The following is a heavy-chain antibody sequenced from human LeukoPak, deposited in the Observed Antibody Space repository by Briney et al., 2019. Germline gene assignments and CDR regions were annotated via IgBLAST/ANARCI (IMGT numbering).Heavy chain of an antibody. J-gene: IGHJ3*02. CDR1: GYSFTSYW. CDR2: IYPGDSDT. D-gene: IGHD3-22*01. Sequence: GESLKISCKGSGYSFTSYWIGWVRQMPGKGLEWMGIIYPGDSDTRYSPSFQGQVTISADKSISTAYLQWSSLKASDTTMYYCARHGIHWYYDSSGYSDASDIWGQGTMVTVSS. CDR3: ARHGIHWYYDSSGYSDASDI. V-gene: IGHV5-51*01.